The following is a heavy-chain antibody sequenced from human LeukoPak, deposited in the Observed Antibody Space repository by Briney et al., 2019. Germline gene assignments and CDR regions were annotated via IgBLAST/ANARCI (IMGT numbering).Heavy chain of an antibody. Sequence: SETLSLTCTVSGGSISSYYWSWLRPPPGKGLERNGYTYYSGRTNYNPSLKSRVTMSVDTSKNQFSLKLCSVTAADTAVYYCARRKDIVVVVAAPTAFDIWGQGTMVTVSS. V-gene: IGHV4-59*12. J-gene: IGHJ3*02. CDR2: TYYSGRT. CDR3: ARRKDIVVVVAAPTAFDI. CDR1: GGSISSYY. D-gene: IGHD2-15*01.